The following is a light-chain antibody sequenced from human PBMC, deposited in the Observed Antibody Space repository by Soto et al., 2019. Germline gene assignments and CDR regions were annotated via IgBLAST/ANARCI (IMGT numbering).Light chain of an antibody. CDR3: CSYADSSTYV. CDR2: EDT. Sequence: QSVLTQPASVSGSPGQSITISCTGTSSDVGNYNLVSWYQQHPGKAPKLIIYEDTKRPSGVSNRFSGSKSGNTASLTISGLQADDEADYYSCSYADSSTYVFGTGTKVTL. J-gene: IGLJ1*01. CDR1: SSDVGNYNL. V-gene: IGLV2-23*01.